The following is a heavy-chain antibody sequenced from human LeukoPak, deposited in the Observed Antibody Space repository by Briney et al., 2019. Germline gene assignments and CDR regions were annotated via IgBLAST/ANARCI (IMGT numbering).Heavy chain of an antibody. J-gene: IGHJ4*02. CDR1: GITFSSYT. V-gene: IGHV3-48*04. D-gene: IGHD3-10*01. CDR2: ISSSGSTI. Sequence: GGSLRLSCAASGITFSSYTMHWVRQAPGKGLEWVSYISSSGSTIYYADSVKGRFTISRDNAKNSLYLQMNSLRAEDTAVYYCAREEQSYYGSGSYHYWGQGTLVTVSS. CDR3: AREEQSYYGSGSYHY.